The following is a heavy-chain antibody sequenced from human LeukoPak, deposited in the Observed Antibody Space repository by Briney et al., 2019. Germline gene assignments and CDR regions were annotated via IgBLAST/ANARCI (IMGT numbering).Heavy chain of an antibody. CDR2: IKQDGSEK. Sequence: GGSLRHSCAASGFTFSSYSMNWVRQAPGKGLEWVAHIKQDGSEKYYVDSVKGRFTISRDNVKNSLYLQMNSLRAEDTAVYYCARLPDDYGDYKYFQHWGQGTLVTVSS. V-gene: IGHV3-7*01. J-gene: IGHJ1*01. D-gene: IGHD4-17*01. CDR1: GFTFSSYS. CDR3: ARLPDDYGDYKYFQH.